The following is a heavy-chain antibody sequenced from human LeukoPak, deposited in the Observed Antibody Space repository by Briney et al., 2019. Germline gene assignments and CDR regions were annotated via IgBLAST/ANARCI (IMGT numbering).Heavy chain of an antibody. CDR2: IRSKALYGTS. Sequence: GSPRLSCTGSGFRFGGYALSWVRQAPGRGLEWVGFIRSKALYGTSEYAAAVEGRFAISRDDSNNIVYLQMNSLKTEDTAVYFCVRESVRDYYFDYWGQGTLVTVSS. CDR1: GFRFGGYA. CDR3: VRESVRDYYFDY. D-gene: IGHD3-10*02. V-gene: IGHV3-49*04. J-gene: IGHJ4*02.